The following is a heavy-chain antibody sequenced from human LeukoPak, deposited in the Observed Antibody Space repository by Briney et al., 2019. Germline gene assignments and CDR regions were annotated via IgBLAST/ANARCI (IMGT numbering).Heavy chain of an antibody. CDR3: ARGMATINFDY. D-gene: IGHD5-24*01. CDR1: GGSFSGYY. J-gene: IGHJ4*02. V-gene: IGHV4-34*01. CDR2: INDTGST. Sequence: SETLSLTCAVYGGSFSGYYWSWIRQPPGKGLEWIGEINDTGSTNYNPSLTSRVTISVDTSKNQYSLKLSSVTAADTAVYYCARGMATINFDYWGQGTLVTVSS.